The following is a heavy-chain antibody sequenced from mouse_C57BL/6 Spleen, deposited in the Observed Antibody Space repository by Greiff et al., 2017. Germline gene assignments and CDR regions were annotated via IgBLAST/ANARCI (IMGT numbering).Heavy chain of an antibody. V-gene: IGHV1-22*01. Sequence: EVQLVESGPELVKPGASVKMSCKASGYTFTDYNMHWVKQSHGKSLEWIGYINPNNGGTSYNQKFKGKATLTVNKSSSTAYMELRSLTSEDSAVYYCARWGGSSYAMDYWGQGTSVTVSS. CDR1: GYTFTDYN. CDR3: ARWGGSSYAMDY. D-gene: IGHD1-1*01. J-gene: IGHJ4*01. CDR2: INPNNGGT.